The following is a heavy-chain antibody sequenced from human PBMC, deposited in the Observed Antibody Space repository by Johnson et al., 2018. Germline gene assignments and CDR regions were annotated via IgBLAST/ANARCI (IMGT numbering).Heavy chain of an antibody. CDR3: ARLMISPAGTFAGLVISHGAFDI. CDR1: GGSLSGGF. Sequence: QVQLQQWGAGLLKPSEPLSLTCAVNGGSLSGGFWSWVRQSPGKGLEWIVEINQRRPTHYNPSLQSRLNVSIDTPKNSFPLNLESVTAADTAVYYCARLMISPAGTFAGLVISHGAFDIWGQGTMVTVSS. J-gene: IGHJ3*02. D-gene: IGHD3/OR15-3a*01. V-gene: IGHV4-34*01. CDR2: INQRRPT.